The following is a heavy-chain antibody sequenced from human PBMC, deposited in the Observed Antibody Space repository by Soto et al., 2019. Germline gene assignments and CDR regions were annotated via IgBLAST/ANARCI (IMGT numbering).Heavy chain of an antibody. CDR2: IRSKANSYAT. D-gene: IGHD5-18*01. V-gene: IGHV3-73*02. CDR3: TSRYRQMDDY. J-gene: IGHJ4*02. CDR1: GFTFSGSA. Sequence: EVQLVESGGGLVQPGGSLKLSCAASGFTFSGSAMHWVRQASGKGLEWVGRIRSKANSYATAYAASVKGRCTISSEDSKNTAYLQMNSLKTEDTGVYCCTSRYRQMDDYWGQGTLVTVSS.